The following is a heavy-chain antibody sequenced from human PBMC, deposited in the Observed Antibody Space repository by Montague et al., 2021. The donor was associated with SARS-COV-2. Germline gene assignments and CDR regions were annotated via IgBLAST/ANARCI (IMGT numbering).Heavy chain of an antibody. V-gene: IGHV4-39*07. CDR2: IYYTGSX. CDR3: AGGSGNLDPPDL. D-gene: IGHD6-19*01. J-gene: IGHJ3*01. CDR1: GASIRSSDHY. Sequence: SETLSLTCTVSGASIRSSDHYWGWIRQPPGKGLEWIGSIYYTGSXYYTPSFTSRLTISVDTSRYQFSLELTSVTAADTAIYYCAGGSGNLDPPDLWGQGTLVTVSS.